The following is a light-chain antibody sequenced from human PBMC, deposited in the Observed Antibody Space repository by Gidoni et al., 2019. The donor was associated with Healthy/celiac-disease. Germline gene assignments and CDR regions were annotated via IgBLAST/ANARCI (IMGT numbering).Light chain of an antibody. V-gene: IGKV1-39*01. CDR3: QHSYSTPPIT. Sequence: DIQMTSSPSSPSASVGDSVTITCRASQSISSYLNWYQQKPGKAPKLLIYAASSLQSAVPSRFSGSGSGTDFTLTISSMQPEDFATYYCQHSYSTPPITFGQGTRLEIK. J-gene: IGKJ5*01. CDR2: AAS. CDR1: QSISSY.